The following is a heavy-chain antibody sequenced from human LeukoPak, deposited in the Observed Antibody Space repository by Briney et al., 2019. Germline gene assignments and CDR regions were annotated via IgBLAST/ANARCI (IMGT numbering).Heavy chain of an antibody. D-gene: IGHD3-10*01. Sequence: PGGSLRLSCAASGFTFSDYSMSWIRQAPGKGLEWVSYITSGDTAIYYADSVKGRFTISRDNAKNSLFLQMNSLRAEDTAAYYCARSGGNSPVDYWGQGTLVTVSS. CDR3: ARSGGNSPVDY. CDR1: GFTFSDYS. V-gene: IGHV3-11*01. J-gene: IGHJ4*02. CDR2: ITSGDTAI.